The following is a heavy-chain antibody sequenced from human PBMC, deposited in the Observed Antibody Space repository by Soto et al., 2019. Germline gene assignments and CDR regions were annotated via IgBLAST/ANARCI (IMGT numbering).Heavy chain of an antibody. V-gene: IGHV3-23*01. CDR1: GFTFSSYA. D-gene: IGHD6-19*01. Sequence: EVQLLESGGGLIQPGGSLRLSCAASGFTFSSYAMSWVRQAPGKGLEWVSAMSGSGGSTYYADSVKGRFTISRDNSKNTLYLQMYSLSAEDTAVYYCARARGAVAAPPAYWGQGTLVTVSS. J-gene: IGHJ4*02. CDR3: ARARGAVAAPPAY. CDR2: MSGSGGST.